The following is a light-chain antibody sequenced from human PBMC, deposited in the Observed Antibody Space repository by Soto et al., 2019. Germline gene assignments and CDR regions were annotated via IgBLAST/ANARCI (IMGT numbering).Light chain of an antibody. CDR2: SAS. V-gene: IGKV1-17*03. CDR3: LQYNNYPLT. J-gene: IGKJ1*01. Sequence: DIQMTHSPSAMSASVGARVPITCRACQGISSDLAWFQQKPGKVPKRLLFSASGLQSGVPSRFSVSGSGTEVSLTISSLQPEDFATYYCLQYNNYPLTCGQGTKVEIK. CDR1: QGISSD.